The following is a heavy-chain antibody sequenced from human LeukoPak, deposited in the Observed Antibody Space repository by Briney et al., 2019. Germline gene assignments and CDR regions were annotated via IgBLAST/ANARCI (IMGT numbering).Heavy chain of an antibody. CDR1: GFTFSSYA. V-gene: IGHV3-23*01. CDR3: ARNTGEYYFDY. Sequence: GGSLRLSCAAPGFTFSSYAMSWVRQAPGKGLEWVSAISGSGGSTYYADSVKGRFTISRDNSKNTLYLQMNSLRAEDTAVYYCARNTGEYYFDYWGQGTLVTVSS. CDR2: ISGSGGST. D-gene: IGHD3-10*01. J-gene: IGHJ4*02.